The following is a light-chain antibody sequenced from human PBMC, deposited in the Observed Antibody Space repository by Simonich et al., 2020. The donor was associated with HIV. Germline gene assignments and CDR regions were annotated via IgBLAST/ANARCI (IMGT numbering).Light chain of an antibody. J-gene: IGKJ2*01. CDR2: NAS. CDR1: QGVSSSD. Sequence: EIVLTQSPGTLSLSPGEKATLSCRASQGVSSSDLAWYQQKPGLAPRLLIYNASSRATGIPDRFSGSGSGTDFTLTISRLEPEDFAVYYCQQYGSSPGTFGQGTKLEIK. CDR3: QQYGSSPGT. V-gene: IGKV3D-20*01.